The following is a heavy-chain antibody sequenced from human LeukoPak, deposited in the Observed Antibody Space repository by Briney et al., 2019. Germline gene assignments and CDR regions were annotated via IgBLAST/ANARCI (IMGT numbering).Heavy chain of an antibody. J-gene: IGHJ3*02. Sequence: ASVKLSCKVSGYTGSELSMHWLRRAPGQPLEWMGGFDPEVGDRVYAQKFQGRVTMTEHTSTDTAYMELSSLSSEDTAVDYCETVFTWLLDAFDIWGQGTLVTVSS. CDR3: ETVFTWLLDAFDI. CDR1: GYTGSELS. V-gene: IGHV1-24*01. CDR2: FDPEVGDR. D-gene: IGHD2-15*01.